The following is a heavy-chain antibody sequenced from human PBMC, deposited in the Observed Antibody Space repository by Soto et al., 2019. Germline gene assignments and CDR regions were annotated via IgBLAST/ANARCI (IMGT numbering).Heavy chain of an antibody. J-gene: IGHJ4*02. Sequence: GSLRLSCAASGFTFIIYAMSWVRQAPGKGLEWVSGISGSVGGTYYVDSVRGRFTISRDNSKNTLYPQMNSLRAEDTALYYCAKVGANIAVTAPFDYWGQGTQVTVSS. V-gene: IGHV3-23*01. CDR3: AKVGANIAVTAPFDY. CDR1: GFTFIIYA. D-gene: IGHD6-19*01. CDR2: ISGSVGGT.